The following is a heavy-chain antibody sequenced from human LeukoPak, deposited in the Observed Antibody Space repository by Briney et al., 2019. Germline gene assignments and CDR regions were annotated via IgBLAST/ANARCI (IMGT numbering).Heavy chain of an antibody. J-gene: IGHJ4*02. Sequence: GGSLRLSCAASGFTFSSYAMSWVRQAPGKGLEWVAAISGGGGRTYYADSVKGRFTISRDNSKNTLYLQVNSLRAEDTAVYYCAKAPNSGSYSCWLDHWGQGTLVTVSS. CDR3: AKAPNSGSYSCWLDH. CDR1: GFTFSSYA. V-gene: IGHV3-23*01. CDR2: ISGGGGRT. D-gene: IGHD1-26*01.